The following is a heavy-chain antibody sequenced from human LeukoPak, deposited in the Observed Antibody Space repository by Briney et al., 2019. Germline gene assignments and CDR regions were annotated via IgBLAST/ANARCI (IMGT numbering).Heavy chain of an antibody. J-gene: IGHJ4*02. D-gene: IGHD1-26*01. CDR1: GFTLSSYW. CDR2: ISGSGGST. V-gene: IGHV3-23*01. CDR3: ANIIVGAYQFDY. Sequence: GGSLRLSCAASGFTLSSYWMSWVRQAPGKWLGWDSAISGSGGSTYYADSVKGRFTISRDNSKNTLYLQMNSLRAEDTAVYYCANIIVGAYQFDYWGQGTLVTVSS.